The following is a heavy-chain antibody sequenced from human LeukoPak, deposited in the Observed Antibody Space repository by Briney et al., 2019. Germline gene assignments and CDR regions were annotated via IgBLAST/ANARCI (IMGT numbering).Heavy chain of an antibody. CDR3: ARVPIRRHYESTGYYYEDP. CDR2: INPNSGGA. Sequence: ASVKVSCNASGYTFTGYYMHWVRQAPGQGLEWMGWINPNSGGANYAQKFHGRVIMTRDTYISTAYMELSRLRSDDTAVYYCARVPIRRHYESTGYYYEDPWGQGTLVTVSS. CDR1: GYTFTGYY. V-gene: IGHV1-2*02. D-gene: IGHD3-22*01. J-gene: IGHJ5*02.